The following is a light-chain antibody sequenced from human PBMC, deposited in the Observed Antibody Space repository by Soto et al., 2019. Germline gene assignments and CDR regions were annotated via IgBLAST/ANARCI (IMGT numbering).Light chain of an antibody. CDR2: DAS. V-gene: IGKV3-11*01. CDR1: QSVSTY. Sequence: EIVLTQSPATLSLSPGEGATLSCRASQSVSTYLAWYQQRPGQAPGPLIYDASNRATGIPARFSGSGSGTDFTLTISSLEPEDFAVYYCQQRNTWPPTFGQGTKLEI. CDR3: QQRNTWPPT. J-gene: IGKJ2*01.